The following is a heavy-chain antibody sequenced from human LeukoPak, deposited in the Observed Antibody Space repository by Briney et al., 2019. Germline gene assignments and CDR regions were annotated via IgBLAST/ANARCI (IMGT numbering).Heavy chain of an antibody. CDR1: GFSFSSNG. V-gene: IGHV3-23*01. Sequence: GGSLRLSCAASGFSFSSNGMSWVRQAPGKGLEWVSTISGSGGSTYYADSVKGRFTISRDNSKNTLYLQMNSLRAEDTAVYYCAKCVWFGELPHDAFDMWGQGTMVTVSS. J-gene: IGHJ3*02. CDR3: AKCVWFGELPHDAFDM. CDR2: ISGSGGST. D-gene: IGHD3-10*01.